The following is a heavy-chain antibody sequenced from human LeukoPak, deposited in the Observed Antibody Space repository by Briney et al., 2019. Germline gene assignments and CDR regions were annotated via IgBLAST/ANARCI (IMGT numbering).Heavy chain of an antibody. V-gene: IGHV3-33*05. J-gene: IGHJ4*02. CDR2: ISYDGSNK. Sequence: PAGSLRLSCAASGFTFSSSGMHWVRQAPGKGLEWVSVISYDGSNKYYAGSVKCRFTISRDNSKSTLYLQMNSLRAEDAAVYYCARVSPGSNYVDFDYWGQGTLVTVSS. CDR3: ARVSPGSNYVDFDY. CDR1: GFTFSSSG. D-gene: IGHD4-11*01.